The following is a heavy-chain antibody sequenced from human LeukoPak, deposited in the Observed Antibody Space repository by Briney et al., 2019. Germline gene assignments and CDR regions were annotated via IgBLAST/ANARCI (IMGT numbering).Heavy chain of an antibody. CDR2: IYYRVTS. J-gene: IGHJ5*02. D-gene: IGHD1-26*01. Sequence: SETLSLTCTVSGDSISTYYWSWIRQPPGKGLEWIGYIYYRVTSDYNPSLKSRVTMSVDMSTRQISLKLSSVTAADTAVYYCARDSLQWGGVDPWGQGTLVTVSS. V-gene: IGHV4-59*12. CDR3: ARDSLQWGGVDP. CDR1: GDSISTYY.